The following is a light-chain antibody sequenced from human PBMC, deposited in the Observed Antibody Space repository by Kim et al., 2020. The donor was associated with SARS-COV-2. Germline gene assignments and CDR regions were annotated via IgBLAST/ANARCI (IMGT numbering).Light chain of an antibody. CDR1: NIGSKS. V-gene: IGLV3-21*04. CDR2: YDS. J-gene: IGLJ2*01. Sequence: GKTAMITCGGNNIGSKSVHWYQQKPGQATVLVIYYDSDRPSGIPERFSGSNSGNTATLTISRVEAGDEADYYCQVWDSSSDHPRVVFGGGTQLTVL. CDR3: QVWDSSSDHPRVV.